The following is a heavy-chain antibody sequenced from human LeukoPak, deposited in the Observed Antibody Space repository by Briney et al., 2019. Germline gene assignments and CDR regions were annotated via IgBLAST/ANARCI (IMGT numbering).Heavy chain of an antibody. V-gene: IGHV3-53*05. D-gene: IGHD3-9*01. CDR3: AKDSSYDILTTFDY. CDR1: GFTVSSNY. CDR2: IYSGGST. J-gene: IGHJ4*02. Sequence: PGGSLRLSCAASGFTVSSNYMSWVRQAPGKGLEWVSVIYSGGSTYYADSVKGRFTISRDNAKNSLYLQMNSLRAEDTALYYCAKDSSYDILTTFDYWGQGTLVTVSS.